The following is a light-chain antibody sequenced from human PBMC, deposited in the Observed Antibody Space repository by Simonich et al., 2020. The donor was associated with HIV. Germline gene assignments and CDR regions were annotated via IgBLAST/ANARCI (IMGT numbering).Light chain of an antibody. CDR3: CSYTGSSTWV. J-gene: IGLJ3*02. Sequence: QSALTRPASVSGSPGQSITISCTGTSSDVGGYHYVSWYQQHPGKAPKLIISAVSKRPSGVSNRFSGAKSGNTASLTISGLQADDESDYYCCSYTGSSTWVFGGGTKLTVL. V-gene: IGLV2-14*01. CDR2: AVS. CDR1: SSDVGGYHY.